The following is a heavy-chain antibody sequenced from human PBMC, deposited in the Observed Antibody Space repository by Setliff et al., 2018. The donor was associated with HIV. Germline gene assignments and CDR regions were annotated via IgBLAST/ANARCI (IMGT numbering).Heavy chain of an antibody. V-gene: IGHV4-59*08. J-gene: IGHJ4*02. Sequence: SETLSLTCTVSGGSISSHYWSWIRQPPEKGLEWIGSIYYSGSTNYNPSLKSRVTISVDTSKNQFSLKLSSVTAADTAVYYCARRRSSGWYHYFDYWGQGTLVTVSS. CDR1: GGSISSHY. CDR2: IYYSGST. CDR3: ARRRSSGWYHYFDY. D-gene: IGHD6-19*01.